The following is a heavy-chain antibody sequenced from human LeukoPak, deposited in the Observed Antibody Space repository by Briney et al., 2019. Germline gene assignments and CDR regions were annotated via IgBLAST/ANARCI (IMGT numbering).Heavy chain of an antibody. CDR2: IFDNENT. D-gene: IGHD6-19*01. CDR3: ASQSSGWYVFDY. J-gene: IGHJ4*02. CDR1: SGSITSGGKS. V-gene: IGHV4-30-4*07. Sequence: SETLSLTCTVSSGSITSGGKSWSWIRQPPGKGLEWLGNIFDNENTVYNPSLRSRLTISLDTSKSQFSLKLSSVTAADTAVYYCASQSSGWYVFDYWGQGTLVTVSS.